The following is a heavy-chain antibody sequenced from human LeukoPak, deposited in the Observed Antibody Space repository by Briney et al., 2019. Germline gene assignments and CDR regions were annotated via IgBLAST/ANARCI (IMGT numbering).Heavy chain of an antibody. D-gene: IGHD3-22*01. V-gene: IGHV3-48*04. CDR1: GFTFSTYS. CDR2: ISRSSSTI. J-gene: IGHJ5*02. Sequence: GGSLRLSCAASGFTFSTYSMNWVRQAPGKGLEWVSYISRSSSTIYYADSVKARFTISRDNAKNSLYLQMNSLRAEDTAVYYCARVVDYYDSSGGWFDPWGQGTLVTVSS. CDR3: ARVVDYYDSSGGWFDP.